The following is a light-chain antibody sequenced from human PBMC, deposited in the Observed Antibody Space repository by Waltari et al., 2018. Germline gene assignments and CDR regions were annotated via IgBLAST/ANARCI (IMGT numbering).Light chain of an antibody. V-gene: IGLV4-69*01. CDR2: VNSDGSH. CDR3: QTGGHGTWV. J-gene: IGLJ3*02. Sequence: QLVLTQSPSASASLGASVKLTCTLSSGHSSNIIAWLPKQPEKGPRYLMKVNSDGSHSKGDEIPYRFSGSSSGAERYLTISSLQSEDEADYYWQTGGHGTWVFGGGTKLTVL. CDR1: SGHSSNI.